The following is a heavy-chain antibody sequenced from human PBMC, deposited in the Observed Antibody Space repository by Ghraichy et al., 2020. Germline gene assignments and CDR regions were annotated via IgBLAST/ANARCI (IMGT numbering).Heavy chain of an antibody. J-gene: IGHJ4*02. Sequence: GGSLRLSCASSGFTFNNYAMHWVRQAPGKGLEWVAVISYDGSNKYYADSVKGRFTISRDNSKNTLYLQMNSLRAEDTAVYYCAKMGGLYYYDSSGYFYDYWGQGTLVTVSS. CDR3: AKMGGLYYYDSSGYFYDY. CDR2: ISYDGSNK. V-gene: IGHV3-30*18. D-gene: IGHD3-22*01. CDR1: GFTFNNYA.